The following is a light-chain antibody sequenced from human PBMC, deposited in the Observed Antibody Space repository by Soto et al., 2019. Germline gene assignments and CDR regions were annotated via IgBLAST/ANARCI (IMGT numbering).Light chain of an antibody. V-gene: IGKV1-5*01. CDR3: QQYNSYWT. J-gene: IGKJ1*01. CDR2: DAS. CDR1: QSISSW. Sequence: DIQMTQSPSTLSASVGDRVTITCRASQSISSWLAWYQQKPGKAPKLLIYDASSLESGVPSRVIGSGSGTEFTLTISSLQPDDFTTYYCQQYNSYWTFGQGTKVEIK.